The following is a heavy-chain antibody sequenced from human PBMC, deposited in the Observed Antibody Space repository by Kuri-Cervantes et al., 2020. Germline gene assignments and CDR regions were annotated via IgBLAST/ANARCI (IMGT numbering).Heavy chain of an antibody. CDR2: ISGSGGST. V-gene: IGHV3-23*01. J-gene: IGHJ4*02. D-gene: IGHD3-10*01. CDR1: GFTFSSYA. Sequence: LSLTCAASGFTFSSYAMSWVRQAPGKGLECGSAISGSGGSTNYADSGKGRFTISRDNSKNTLYLQMNSLRAEDTAVYYCASGGKGAYYYGSGKTYFDYWGQGTLVTVSS. CDR3: ASGGKGAYYYGSGKTYFDY.